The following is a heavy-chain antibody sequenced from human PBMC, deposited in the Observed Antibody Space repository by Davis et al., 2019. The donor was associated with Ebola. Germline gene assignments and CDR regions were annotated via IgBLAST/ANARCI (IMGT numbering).Heavy chain of an antibody. V-gene: IGHV4-39*01. CDR1: GGSISSSSYY. D-gene: IGHD1-26*01. CDR3: ARPSGSAFDY. Sequence: MPSETLSLTCTVSGGSISSSSYYWGWIRQPPGKGLEWIGSIYYSGSTYYNPSLKSRVTISVDTSKNQFSLKLSSVTAADTAVYYCARPSGSAFDYWGQGTLVTVSS. J-gene: IGHJ4*02. CDR2: IYYSGST.